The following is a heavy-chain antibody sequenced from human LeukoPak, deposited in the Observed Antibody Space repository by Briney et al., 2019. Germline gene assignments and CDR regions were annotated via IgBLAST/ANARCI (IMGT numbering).Heavy chain of an antibody. Sequence: SETLSLTCTVSGGSIRSCGYYWSWIRQHPGKGLEWIGYIYYSGSTYYNPSLKSRVTISVDTSKNQFSLKLSSVTAADTAVYYCARVRVAARPDDAFDIWGQGTMVTVSS. CDR3: ARVRVAARPDDAFDI. J-gene: IGHJ3*02. D-gene: IGHD6-6*01. CDR1: GGSIRSCGYY. CDR2: IYYSGST. V-gene: IGHV4-31*03.